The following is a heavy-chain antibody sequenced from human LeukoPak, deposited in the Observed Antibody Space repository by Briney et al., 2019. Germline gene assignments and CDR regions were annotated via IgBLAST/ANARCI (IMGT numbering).Heavy chain of an antibody. Sequence: ASVKVSCKASGYTFTSYGISWVRQAPGQGLEWMGWISAYNGNTIYAQKFQGRVTMTEDTSTDTAYMELSSLRSEDTAVYYCATSVNPYSRYYYMDVWGKGTTVTISS. J-gene: IGHJ6*03. D-gene: IGHD1-26*01. CDR3: ATSVNPYSRYYYMDV. CDR2: ISAYNGNT. V-gene: IGHV1-18*01. CDR1: GYTFTSYG.